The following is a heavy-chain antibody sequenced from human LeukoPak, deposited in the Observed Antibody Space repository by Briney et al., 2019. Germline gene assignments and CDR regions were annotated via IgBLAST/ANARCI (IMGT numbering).Heavy chain of an antibody. D-gene: IGHD1-1*01. J-gene: IGHJ4*02. CDR3: ARGNWNDAPPNY. CDR1: GGSISSYY. V-gene: IGHV4-59*08. Sequence: SETLSLTCTVSGGSISSYYWSWIRQPPGRGREWIGYIYYSGSTNYNPSLKSRVTISVDTSKNQFSLKLSSVTAADTAVYYCARGNWNDAPPNYCGQGTLVTVSS. CDR2: IYYSGST.